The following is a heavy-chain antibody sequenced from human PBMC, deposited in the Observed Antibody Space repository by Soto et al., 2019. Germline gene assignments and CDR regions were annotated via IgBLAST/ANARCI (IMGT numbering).Heavy chain of an antibody. CDR3: VRDRGAAPSTSPYFDY. V-gene: IGHV6-1*01. CDR1: GDSVSSNSAA. D-gene: IGHD6-6*01. J-gene: IGHJ4*02. Sequence: SQTLSLTCVISGDSVSSNSAAWNWIRQSPSRGLEWLGRTYYRSKWYFTYAVSVRSRITLNPETSKNQFSLQLDSVSPEDTAMYYCVRDRGAAPSTSPYFDYWGQGSPVTVSS. CDR2: TYYRSKWYF.